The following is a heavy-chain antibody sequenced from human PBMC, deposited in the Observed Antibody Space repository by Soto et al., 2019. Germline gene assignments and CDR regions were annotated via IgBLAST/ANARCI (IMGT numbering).Heavy chain of an antibody. CDR2: ISESGAVT. D-gene: IGHD3-10*01. J-gene: IGHJ5*02. V-gene: IGHV3-23*01. CDR1: GFTFYHRA. Sequence: VGSLRLSCAASGFTFYHRAMTWVRQAPGRGLEWVSSISESGAVTYYADSVKGRFTISRDNSKNTLYLQMNTLRAEDTAIYYCAPGSSGAGGEDLWGQGTLVTVS. CDR3: APGSSGAGGEDL.